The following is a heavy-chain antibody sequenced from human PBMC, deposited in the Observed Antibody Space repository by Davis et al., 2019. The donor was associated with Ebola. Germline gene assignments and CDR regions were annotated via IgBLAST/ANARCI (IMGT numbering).Heavy chain of an antibody. V-gene: IGHV1-46*01. CDR2: INPSGGST. J-gene: IGHJ4*02. CDR1: GYTFTGYY. Sequence: ASVKVSCKASGYTFTGYYMHWVRQAPGQGLEWMGIINPSGGSTSYAQKFQGRVTMTRDTSTSTVYMELSSLRSEDTAVYYCAREGLRLGEFLPYFDYWGQGTLVTVSS. D-gene: IGHD3-16*01. CDR3: AREGLRLGEFLPYFDY.